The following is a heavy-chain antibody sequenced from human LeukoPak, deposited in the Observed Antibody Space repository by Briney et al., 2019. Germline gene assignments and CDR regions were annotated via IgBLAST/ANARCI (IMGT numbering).Heavy chain of an antibody. V-gene: IGHV4-30-2*01. CDR3: ARSIVIFPAATGWFDP. CDR1: GGSVSSGGYL. Sequence: SQTLSLTCAVCGGSVSSGGYLWRWTRQPPGKGLEWIGYFYHSGSPYYIPSLKSRVLISVDSSENQFSMNLSSVAAADSDVYYCARSIVIFPAATGWFDPGGQGTPVTVPS. J-gene: IGHJ5*02. D-gene: IGHD2/OR15-2a*01. CDR2: FYHSGSP.